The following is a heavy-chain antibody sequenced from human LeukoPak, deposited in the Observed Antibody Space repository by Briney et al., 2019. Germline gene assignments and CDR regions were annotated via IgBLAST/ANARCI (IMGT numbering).Heavy chain of an antibody. CDR1: GGSISSSSYY. V-gene: IGHV4-39*07. J-gene: IGHJ6*03. CDR2: IYYSGST. CDR3: ARSWRDYYYYYMDV. Sequence: SETLSLTCTVSGGSISSSSYYWGWIRQPPGKGLEWIGSIYYSGSTYYNPSLKSRVTISVDTSKNQFSLKLSSVTAADTAVYYCARSWRDYYYYYMDVWGKGTTVTVSS.